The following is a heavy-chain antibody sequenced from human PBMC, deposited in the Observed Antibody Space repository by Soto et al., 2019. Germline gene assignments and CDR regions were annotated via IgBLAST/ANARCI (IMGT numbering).Heavy chain of an antibody. CDR2: ILYDGTKK. CDR3: VKDLAHMADH. J-gene: IGHJ4*02. V-gene: IGHV3-30*18. CDR1: GFTFNSYG. Sequence: QVQLLESGGGVVLPGGSLRLSCEAPGFTFNSYGMYWVRQAPGKGLDWVSHILYDGTKKYYADSVKGRFTISRDNSKNTLYLQMDRMRIEDTAVYFCVKDLAHMADHWGQGTLVIVSS.